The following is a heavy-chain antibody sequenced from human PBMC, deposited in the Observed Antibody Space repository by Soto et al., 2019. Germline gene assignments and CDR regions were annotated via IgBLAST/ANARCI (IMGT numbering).Heavy chain of an antibody. Sequence: ASVKVSCKASGYTFTSYYMHWVRQAPGQGLEWMGIINPSGGSTSYAQKFQGRVTMTRDTSTSTVYMELSSLRSEDTAVYYCARDEPAIIVVVPAASGPSGYYGMDVWGQGTTVTVSS. CDR1: GYTFTSYY. CDR3: ARDEPAIIVVVPAASGPSGYYGMDV. J-gene: IGHJ6*02. V-gene: IGHV1-46*01. CDR2: INPSGGST. D-gene: IGHD2-2*01.